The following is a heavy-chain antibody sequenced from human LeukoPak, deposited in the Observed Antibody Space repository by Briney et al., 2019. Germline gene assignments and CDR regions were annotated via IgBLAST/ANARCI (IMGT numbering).Heavy chain of an antibody. J-gene: IGHJ4*02. V-gene: IGHV3-53*01. D-gene: IGHD1-26*01. CDR1: GFTVSSNY. CDR2: IYSGGST. Sequence: GGSLRLSCGASGFTVSSNYMSWVRQAPGKGLEWVSVIYSGGSTYYADSVKGRFTISRDNSKNTLYLQMNSLRAEDTAVYYCARDQVGAFDYWGQGTLVTVSS. CDR3: ARDQVGAFDY.